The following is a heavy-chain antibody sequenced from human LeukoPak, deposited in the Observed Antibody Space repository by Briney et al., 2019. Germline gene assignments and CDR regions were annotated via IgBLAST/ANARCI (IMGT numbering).Heavy chain of an antibody. CDR3: ARGGEWFSFDY. V-gene: IGHV4-39*07. D-gene: IGHD3-3*01. CDR2: IYYSGST. CDR1: GGSISSSSYY. Sequence: SETLSLTCSVSGGSISSSSYYWGWIRQPPGKGLEWIGSIYYSGSTYYNPSLKSRVTISIDTSKNQFSLKLSSVTAADTAVYYCARGGEWFSFDYWGQGTLVTVSS. J-gene: IGHJ4*02.